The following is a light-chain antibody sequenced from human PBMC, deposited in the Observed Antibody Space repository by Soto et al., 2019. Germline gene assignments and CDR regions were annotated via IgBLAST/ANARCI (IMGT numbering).Light chain of an antibody. J-gene: IGLJ7*01. CDR2: EAI. Sequence: QSALTQPASVSGSPGQSITISCTGTSTDIGSFHLVSWYQQSPGKAPKLIIYEAIKRPSGVSFRFSGSRSGNTASLTISGLHTEDEADYYCCSYAGYSTFIFGGGTQLTVL. CDR3: CSYAGYSTFI. V-gene: IGLV2-23*02. CDR1: STDIGSFHL.